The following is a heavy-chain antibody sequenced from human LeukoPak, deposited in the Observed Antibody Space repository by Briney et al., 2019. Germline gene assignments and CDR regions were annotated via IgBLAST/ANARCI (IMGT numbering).Heavy chain of an antibody. V-gene: IGHV3-7*01. CDR2: IDPDGSHQ. J-gene: IGHJ4*02. Sequence: PGGSLRLSRAASGFSFSIHDMTWVRQAPGKGLERVANIDPDGSHQYYVDSVKGRFTISKDNAKNSLYLQMNSLRAEDTAVYYCARDGGRREDYWGQGALVTVSS. D-gene: IGHD2-15*01. CDR3: ARDGGRREDY. CDR1: GFSFSIHD.